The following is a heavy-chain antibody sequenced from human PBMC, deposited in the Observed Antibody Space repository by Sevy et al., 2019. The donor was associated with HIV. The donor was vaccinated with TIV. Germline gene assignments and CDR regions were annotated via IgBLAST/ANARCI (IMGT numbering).Heavy chain of an antibody. Sequence: GGSLRVSCAVSGFSGFTFSSFVISWVRQAPGKGLEWVSAISGSGGSTYYADSVKGRFTISRDNSKNTLDLEMNSLRAEDTAVYYCAKEDPGGCQQWGQGTLVTVSS. CDR2: ISGSGGST. V-gene: IGHV3-23*01. CDR3: AKEDPGGCQQ. J-gene: IGHJ1*01. CDR1: GFSGFTFSSFV. D-gene: IGHD3-10*01.